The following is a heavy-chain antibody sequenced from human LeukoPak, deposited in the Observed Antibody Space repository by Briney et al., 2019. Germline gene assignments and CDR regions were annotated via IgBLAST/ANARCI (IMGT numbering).Heavy chain of an antibody. CDR2: ISAYNGNT. J-gene: IGHJ4*02. CDR1: GYTFTSYG. V-gene: IGHV1-18*01. Sequence: ASVKVSCKASGYTFTSYGISWVRQAPGQGLEWMGWISAYNGNTNYAQKLQGRVTMTTDTSTSTAYMELRSLRSEDTAVYYCAAGVPAQYCSGGSCYYAYWGQGTLVTVSS. CDR3: AAGVPAQYCSGGSCYYAY. D-gene: IGHD2-15*01.